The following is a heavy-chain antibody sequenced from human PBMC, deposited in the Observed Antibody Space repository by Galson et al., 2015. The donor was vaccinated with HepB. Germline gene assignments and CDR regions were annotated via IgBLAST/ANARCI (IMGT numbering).Heavy chain of an antibody. D-gene: IGHD3-22*01. V-gene: IGHV3-53*04. Sequence: SLRLSCAASGFTVSSNYMSWVRQAPGKGLAWVSIIYSGTSTYYADSARGRFTISRHNFKDTLYLQMNSLRAEDTAVYYCARGPRYYYDSSGPGYFDYWGQGTLVTVSS. CDR3: ARGPRYYYDSSGPGYFDY. CDR2: IYSGTST. CDR1: GFTVSSNY. J-gene: IGHJ4*02.